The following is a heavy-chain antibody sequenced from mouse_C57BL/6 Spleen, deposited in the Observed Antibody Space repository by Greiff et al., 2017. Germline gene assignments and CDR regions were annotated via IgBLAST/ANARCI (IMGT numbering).Heavy chain of an antibody. CDR3: ARRRFYYGSRYYYAMDY. J-gene: IGHJ4*01. D-gene: IGHD1-1*01. CDR2: IYPGSGST. CDR1: GYTFTSYW. Sequence: QVQLKQPGAELVKPGASVKMSCKASGYTFTSYWITWVKQRPGQGLEWIGDIYPGSGSTNYNEKFKSKATLTVDTSSSTAYMQLSSLTSEDSAVYYCARRRFYYGSRYYYAMDYWGQGTSVTVSS. V-gene: IGHV1-55*01.